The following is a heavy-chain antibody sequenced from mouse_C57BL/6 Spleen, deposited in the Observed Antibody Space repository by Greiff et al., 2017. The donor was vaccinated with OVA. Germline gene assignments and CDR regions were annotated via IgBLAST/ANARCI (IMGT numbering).Heavy chain of an antibody. V-gene: IGHV1-39*01. Sequence: EVKLMESGPELVKPGASVKISCKASGYSFTDYNMNWVKQSNGKSLEWIGVINPNYGTTSYNQKFKGKATLTVDQSSSTAYMQLNSLTSEDSAVYYGARGGFTTVDWYFDVWGTGTTVTVSS. CDR3: ARGGFTTVDWYFDV. CDR1: GYSFTDYN. CDR2: INPNYGTT. D-gene: IGHD1-1*01. J-gene: IGHJ1*03.